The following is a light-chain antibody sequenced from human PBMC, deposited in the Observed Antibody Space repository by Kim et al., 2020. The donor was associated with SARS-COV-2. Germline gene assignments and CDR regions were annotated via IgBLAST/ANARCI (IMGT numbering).Light chain of an antibody. CDR1: STEVGGYHY. CDR3: TSYADNHNLV. V-gene: IGLV2-8*01. J-gene: IGLJ3*02. CDR2: EVS. Sequence: QSALTQPPSASGSPGQSVTISCTGTSTEVGGYHYVSWYQQNPGKAPKLMIYEVSKRPSGVPDRFSGSKSGNTVSLTVSGLQVEDEAVYYCTSYADNHNLVFGGGTKLTVL.